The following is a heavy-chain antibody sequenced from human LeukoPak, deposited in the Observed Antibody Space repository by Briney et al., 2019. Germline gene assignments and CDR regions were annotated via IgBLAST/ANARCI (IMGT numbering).Heavy chain of an antibody. CDR1: AYSFSIYW. D-gene: IGHD3-3*01. Sequence: GESLKISCKGSAYSFSIYWIGWVRQMPGKGLEWMGIIYPGDSDTRYSPSFQGQVTISADKSISTAYLQWSSLKAPDTATYYCARRSTPDFGRSPEDAFDIWGQGTVVTVSS. CDR3: ARRSTPDFGRSPEDAFDI. CDR2: IYPGDSDT. V-gene: IGHV5-51*01. J-gene: IGHJ3*02.